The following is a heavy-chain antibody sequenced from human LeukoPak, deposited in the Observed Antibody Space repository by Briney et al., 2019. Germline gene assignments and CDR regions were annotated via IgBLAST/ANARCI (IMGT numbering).Heavy chain of an antibody. CDR1: GFTFNSYW. V-gene: IGHV3-74*01. D-gene: IGHD1-26*01. Sequence: QPGGSLRLSCAASGFTFNSYWMHWVRQAPGKGLVWVSRINSDGSNTSYAVSVKGRFTISRDNAKNTLYLQMNSLRAEDTAVYYCARAVRWELLYYYYYMDVWGKGTTVTVSS. CDR2: INSDGSNT. CDR3: ARAVRWELLYYYYYMDV. J-gene: IGHJ6*03.